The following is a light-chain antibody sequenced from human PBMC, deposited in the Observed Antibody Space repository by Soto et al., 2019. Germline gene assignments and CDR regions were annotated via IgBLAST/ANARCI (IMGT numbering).Light chain of an antibody. CDR2: DAS. Sequence: EIVVTQSPATLSLPPGERATLSCRASQSISTYLAWYQQKPGQAPRLLIYDASNRATGIPARFSGSGSGTDFTLTISSLEPEDFQVYYCQQRSTLPLTFGGGTKVEIK. CDR1: QSISTY. CDR3: QQRSTLPLT. V-gene: IGKV3-11*01. J-gene: IGKJ4*01.